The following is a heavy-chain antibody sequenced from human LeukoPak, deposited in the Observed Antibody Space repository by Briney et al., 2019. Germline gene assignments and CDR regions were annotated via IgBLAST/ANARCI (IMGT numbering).Heavy chain of an antibody. CDR2: MSSSDNGR. J-gene: IGHJ4*02. D-gene: IGHD2-15*01. Sequence: GGSLRLSCAASGFSFTTYWMSWVRQAPGKGLEWVSAMSSSDNGRYYAASVRGRFTISRDTSRSTLYLQMNSLRAEDAAVYYCAKAPVTSCRGAFCYPFDYWGQGTLVTVSS. CDR3: AKAPVTSCRGAFCYPFDY. V-gene: IGHV3-23*01. CDR1: GFSFTTYW.